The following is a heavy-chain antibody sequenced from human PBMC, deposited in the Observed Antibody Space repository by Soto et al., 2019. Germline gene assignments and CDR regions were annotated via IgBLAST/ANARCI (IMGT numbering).Heavy chain of an antibody. D-gene: IGHD2-15*01. CDR1: GGSISSDSFY. CDR2: IYYSGDT. V-gene: IGHV4-39*01. J-gene: IGHJ6*02. Sequence: QLQESGPGLVKSSETLSLTCTVSGGSISSDSFYWAWIRQPPGKGLEWVGIIYYSGDTYYNPSLACRLTMSVDTSNQFSLTLRSVTAADTALYYCARNQPQRYCSGGTCRPAYGMDVWGQGTTVIVSS. CDR3: ARNQPQRYCSGGTCRPAYGMDV.